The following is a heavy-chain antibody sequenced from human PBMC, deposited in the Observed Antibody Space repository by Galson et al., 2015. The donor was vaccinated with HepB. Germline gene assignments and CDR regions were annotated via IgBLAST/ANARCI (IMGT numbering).Heavy chain of an antibody. CDR1: GGPLSGYY. D-gene: IGHD6-19*01. Sequence: TCAVYGGPLSGYYWSWIRQSPGKGLEWIGEINHRGSTTYNSSLKSRVTISVDTSKNQFSLKLSSVTAADTAVYYCARIGYSSGWAFDYWGQGTLVTVSS. V-gene: IGHV4-34*01. CDR2: INHRGST. CDR3: ARIGYSSGWAFDY. J-gene: IGHJ4*02.